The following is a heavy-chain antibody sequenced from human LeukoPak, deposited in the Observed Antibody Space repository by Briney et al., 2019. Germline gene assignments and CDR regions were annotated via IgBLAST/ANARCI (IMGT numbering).Heavy chain of an antibody. CDR3: ARDRAYSYYDFWSGYYVNWFDP. CDR1: GFTFSSYA. CDR2: ISGSGGST. Sequence: PGGSLRLSCEASGFTFSSYAMSWVRQAPGKGLEWVSAISGSGGSTYYADSVKGRFTISRDNSKNTLYLQMNSLRAEDTAVYYCARDRAYSYYDFWSGYYVNWFDPWGQGTLVTVSS. D-gene: IGHD3-3*01. V-gene: IGHV3-23*01. J-gene: IGHJ5*02.